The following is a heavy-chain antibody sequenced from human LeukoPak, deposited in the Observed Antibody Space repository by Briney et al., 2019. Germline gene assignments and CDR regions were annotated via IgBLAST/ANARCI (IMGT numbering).Heavy chain of an antibody. CDR2: ISSSSSYI. D-gene: IGHD3-16*02. CDR3: ARGRTYDYVWGSYRWYSFDY. V-gene: IGHV3-21*01. CDR1: GFTFSSDS. Sequence: PGGSLRLSCAASGFTFSSDSMSWVRQAPGKGLEWVSSISSSSSYIYYADSVKGRFTISRDNAKNSLYLQMNSLRAEDTAVYYCARGRTYDYVWGSYRWYSFDYWGQGTLVTVSS. J-gene: IGHJ4*02.